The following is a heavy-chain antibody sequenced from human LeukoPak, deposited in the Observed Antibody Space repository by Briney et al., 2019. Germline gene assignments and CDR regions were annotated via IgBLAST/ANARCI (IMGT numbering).Heavy chain of an antibody. CDR3: ARGRGPRRYYYYMDV. J-gene: IGHJ6*03. CDR1: GGSFSGYY. Sequence: SETLSLTCAVYGGSFSGYYWSWIRQPPGKRLEWIGEINHSGSTNYNPSLKSRVTISVDTSKNQFSLKLSSVTAADTAVYYCARGRGPRRYYYYMDVWGKGTTVTVSS. CDR2: INHSGST. V-gene: IGHV4-34*01. D-gene: IGHD3-10*01.